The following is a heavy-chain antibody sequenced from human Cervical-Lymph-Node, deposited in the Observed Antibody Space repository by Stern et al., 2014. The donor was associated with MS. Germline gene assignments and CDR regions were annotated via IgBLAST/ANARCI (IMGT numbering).Heavy chain of an antibody. D-gene: IGHD3-3*01. J-gene: IGHJ6*02. CDR2: INPNTCGT. Sequence: QVQLVQSGAEVKKPGASVKVSCKTSGYIFTGYYIHWVRQAPGQGLEWIAWINPNTCGTKYAQKCQGRVTMSRDTSISTAYVELSSLTSDDTAVYYCARDQSGITIFGVVTDYYYLGMDVWGQGTTVTVSS. CDR3: ARDQSGITIFGVVTDYYYLGMDV. V-gene: IGHV1-2*02. CDR1: GYIFTGYY.